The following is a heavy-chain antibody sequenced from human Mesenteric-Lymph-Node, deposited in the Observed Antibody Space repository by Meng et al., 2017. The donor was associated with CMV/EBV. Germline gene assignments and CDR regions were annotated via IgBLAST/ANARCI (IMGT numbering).Heavy chain of an antibody. D-gene: IGHD4-11*01. CDR3: AKGGRMTTVTTL. CDR2: INHSVST. CDR1: GGSFSDYY. J-gene: IGHJ4*02. Sequence: SETLSLTCAVYGGSFSDYYWSWIRQPPGKGLEWIGEINHSVSTNYNPSLKSRVTILVDTSKNQFSLKLSSVTAADTAVYYCAKGGRMTTVTTLWGQGTLVTVSS. V-gene: IGHV4-34*01.